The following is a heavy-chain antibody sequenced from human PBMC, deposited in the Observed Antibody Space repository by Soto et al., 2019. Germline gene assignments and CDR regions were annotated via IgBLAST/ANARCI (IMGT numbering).Heavy chain of an antibody. D-gene: IGHD2-15*01. V-gene: IGHV1-24*01. CDR2: FDPEDGET. Sequence: ASVKVSCKVSGYTLTELSMHWVRQAPGKGLEWMGGFDPEDGETIYAQKFQERVTITGDISTSTAYMELSSLRSEDTAVYYCAADHCSGGSCYYYYYGMDVWGQGTTVTVSS. J-gene: IGHJ6*02. CDR1: GYTLTELS. CDR3: AADHCSGGSCYYYYYGMDV.